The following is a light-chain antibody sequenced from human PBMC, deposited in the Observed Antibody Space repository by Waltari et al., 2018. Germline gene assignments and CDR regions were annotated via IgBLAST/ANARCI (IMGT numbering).Light chain of an antibody. CDR2: DAS. J-gene: IGKJ1*01. V-gene: IGKV3-20*01. CDR3: QMYVRLPVT. CDR1: QSVGRA. Sequence: EIVLRHSPGTLALSPGERATVSCRASQSVGRALAWYQQKPGQAPRLLIYDASSRATGISDKFSGSGSGTDFSLTISRVEPEDFAVYFCQMYVRLPVTFGQGTKVEVK.